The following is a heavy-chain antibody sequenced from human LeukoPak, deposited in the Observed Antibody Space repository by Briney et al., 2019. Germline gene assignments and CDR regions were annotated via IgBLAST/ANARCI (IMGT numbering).Heavy chain of an antibody. D-gene: IGHD5-24*01. V-gene: IGHV4-59*01. CDR3: ARVTDGYTSYFDY. CDR1: GGSISSYY. Sequence: PSETLSLTCTVSGGSISSYYWSWIRRPPGKGLEWIGYIYYSGSTNYNPSLKSRVTISVDTSKNQFSLKLSSVTAADTAVYYCARVTDGYTSYFDYWGQGTLVTVSS. CDR2: IYYSGST. J-gene: IGHJ4*02.